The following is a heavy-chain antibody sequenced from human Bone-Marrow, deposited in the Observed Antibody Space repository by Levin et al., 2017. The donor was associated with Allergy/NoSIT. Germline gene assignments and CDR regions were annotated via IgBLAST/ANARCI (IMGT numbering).Heavy chain of an antibody. Sequence: SFPPSGYTFTGYYMHWVRQAPGQGLSLLFFLPPPLFVPPSAPPFPGRVTMTWDTSISTAYMELSSLRSDDTALYYCARADRADYWGQGTLVTVSS. CDR3: ARADRADY. D-gene: IGHD3-22*01. J-gene: IGHJ4*02. CDR2: LPPPLFVP. CDR1: GYTFTGYY. V-gene: IGHV1-2*07.